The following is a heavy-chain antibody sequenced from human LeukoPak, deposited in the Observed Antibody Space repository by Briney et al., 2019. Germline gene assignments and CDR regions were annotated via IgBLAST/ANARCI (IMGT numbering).Heavy chain of an antibody. Sequence: ASVKVSCKASGGSFSIYAINWVRQAPGQGLEWMGGIIPIFGTANYAQKFQDRVTITAVESMSTVYMELSSLRSEDTAVYYCARDARGAAAADDAFDIWGQGTVVTVSS. V-gene: IGHV1-69*13. CDR3: ARDARGAAAADDAFDI. CDR2: IIPIFGTA. D-gene: IGHD6-13*01. CDR1: GGSFSIYA. J-gene: IGHJ3*02.